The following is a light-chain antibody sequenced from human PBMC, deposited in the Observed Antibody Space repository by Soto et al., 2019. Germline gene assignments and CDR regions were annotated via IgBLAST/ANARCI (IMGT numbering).Light chain of an antibody. V-gene: IGLV2-14*03. CDR2: DVS. CDR1: SSDVAEYKY. J-gene: IGLJ1*01. Sequence: QSALTQPASVSGSPGQSITISCTETSSDVAEYKYVSWYQQLPGRAPKLIIYDVSNRPSGVSNRFSGSKSGSTASLTISGRQAEEEADYSCSAYTSIIGLYVLRAAKKVTV. CDR3: SAYTSIIGLYV.